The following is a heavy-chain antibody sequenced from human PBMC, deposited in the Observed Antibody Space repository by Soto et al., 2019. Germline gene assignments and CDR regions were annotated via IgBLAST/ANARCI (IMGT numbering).Heavy chain of an antibody. V-gene: IGHV4-59*01. CDR2: IYYSGST. Sequence: SETLSLTCTVSGGSISSYYWSWIRQPPGKGLEWIGYIYYSGSTNYNPSLKSRVTISVDTSKNQFSLKLSSVTAADTAVYYCARDPGPRYYDILTGYPGNWFDPWGQGTLVTVSS. J-gene: IGHJ5*02. CDR3: ARDPGPRYYDILTGYPGNWFDP. D-gene: IGHD3-9*01. CDR1: GGSISSYY.